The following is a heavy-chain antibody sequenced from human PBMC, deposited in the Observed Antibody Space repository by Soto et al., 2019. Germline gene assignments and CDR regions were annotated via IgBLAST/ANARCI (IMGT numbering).Heavy chain of an antibody. CDR3: ARGSPGIAAAGMVY. V-gene: IGHV3-33*01. D-gene: IGHD6-13*01. Sequence: QVQLVESGGGVVQPGRSLRLSCAASGFTFSSYGMHWVRQATGKGLEWVAVIWYDGSNKYYADSVKGRFTISRDNSKNTLYLQMNSLRAEDTAVYYCARGSPGIAAAGMVYWGQGTLVTVSS. CDR1: GFTFSSYG. CDR2: IWYDGSNK. J-gene: IGHJ4*02.